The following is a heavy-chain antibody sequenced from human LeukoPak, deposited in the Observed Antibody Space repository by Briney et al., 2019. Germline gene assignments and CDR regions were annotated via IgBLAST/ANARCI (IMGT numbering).Heavy chain of an antibody. Sequence: SETLSLTCAVYGGSSSGYYWSWIRQSPGKGLEWIGEINHSGVINYNPSLKSRVTISVDTSKNQFSLKLSSVTAADTAVYHCARQRPPRDCGHGTLVTVSS. CDR2: INHSGVI. J-gene: IGHJ4*01. CDR1: GGSSSGYY. D-gene: IGHD6-25*01. V-gene: IGHV4-34*01. CDR3: ARQRPPRD.